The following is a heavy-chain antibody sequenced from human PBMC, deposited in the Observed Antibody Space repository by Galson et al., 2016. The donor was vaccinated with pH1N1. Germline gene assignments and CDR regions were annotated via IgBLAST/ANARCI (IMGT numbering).Heavy chain of an antibody. Sequence: SLRLSCAASGFGFSNYGMHWVRQAPGKGLEWVAFVSPDGGNTEYAHSVKGRVTIPRDNSKNTLFLQMNSLRVEDTAVYYCARDQYSGFDGETFDQWGQGTLVTVSS. D-gene: IGHD5-12*01. CDR2: VSPDGGNT. V-gene: IGHV3-30*03. J-gene: IGHJ4*02. CDR1: GFGFSNYG. CDR3: ARDQYSGFDGETFDQ.